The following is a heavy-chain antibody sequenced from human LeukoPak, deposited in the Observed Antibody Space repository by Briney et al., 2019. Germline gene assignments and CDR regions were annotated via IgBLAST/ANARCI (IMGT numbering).Heavy chain of an antibody. V-gene: IGHV1-69*05. CDR3: ARASNTHGDYANFDY. J-gene: IGHJ4*02. D-gene: IGHD4-17*01. Sequence: SVKVSCEASEGTFSSYAISWVRQTPGQGLEWMRGIIPIFGTANYAQKFQGRVTITTDESTSTAYMELSSLRSEDTAVYYCARASNTHGDYANFDYWGQGTLVTVSS. CDR1: EGTFSSYA. CDR2: IIPIFGTA.